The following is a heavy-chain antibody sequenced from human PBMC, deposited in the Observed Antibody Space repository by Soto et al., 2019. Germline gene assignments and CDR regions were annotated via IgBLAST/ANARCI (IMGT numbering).Heavy chain of an antibody. V-gene: IGHV3-21*06. CDR2: ITHTGTSA. CDR3: ARARGNDWYSDY. D-gene: IGHD2-21*02. CDR1: GFSLSDYS. J-gene: IGHJ4*02. Sequence: GGSLRLSCTASGFSLSDYSFNWVRQAPGKGLEWVSSITHTGTSAYYADSVKGRFTISKDGADNSLILQMTSLRAEDTAVYHCARARGNDWYSDYWGQGTMVTVSS.